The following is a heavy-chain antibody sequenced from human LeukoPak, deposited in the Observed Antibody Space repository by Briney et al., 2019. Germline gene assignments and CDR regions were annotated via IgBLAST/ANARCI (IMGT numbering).Heavy chain of an antibody. D-gene: IGHD5-18*01. Sequence: ASVKVSCKASGYTFTGYYMHWVRQAPGQGLEWMGWINPNSGGTNYAQKFQGRVTMTRDTSISTAYMELSRLRSDDTAVYYCARADTAMVSLYFDYWGREPWSPSPQ. CDR3: ARADTAMVSLYFDY. V-gene: IGHV1-2*02. J-gene: IGHJ4*02. CDR1: GYTFTGYY. CDR2: INPNSGGT.